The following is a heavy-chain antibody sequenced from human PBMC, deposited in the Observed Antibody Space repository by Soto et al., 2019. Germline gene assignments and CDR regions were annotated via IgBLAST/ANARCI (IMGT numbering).Heavy chain of an antibody. CDR3: ARGYCSGGSCYPSIDY. J-gene: IGHJ4*01. CDR2: IIPILGIA. V-gene: IGHV1-69*04. Sequence: SVKVPCKASGYTFTSYDINWVRQATGQGLEWMGRIIPILGIANYAQKFQGRVTITADKSTSTAYMELSSLRSEDTAVYYCARGYCSGGSCYPSIDYWG. D-gene: IGHD2-15*01. CDR1: GYTFTSYD.